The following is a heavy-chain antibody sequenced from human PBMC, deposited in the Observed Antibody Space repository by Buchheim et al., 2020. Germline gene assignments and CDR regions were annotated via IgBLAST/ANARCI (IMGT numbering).Heavy chain of an antibody. D-gene: IGHD1-26*01. V-gene: IGHV3-30*18. CDR2: IWYDGSNK. Sequence: QVQLVESGGGVVQPGRSLRLSCAASGFTFRRYAMHWLRQAPDKGLEWVAVIWYDGSNKYYADSVKGRFTISRDNSKNALYLQMSSLRGEDTAVYYCAKDVSGSYTVDYWGQGTL. CDR1: GFTFRRYA. J-gene: IGHJ4*02. CDR3: AKDVSGSYTVDY.